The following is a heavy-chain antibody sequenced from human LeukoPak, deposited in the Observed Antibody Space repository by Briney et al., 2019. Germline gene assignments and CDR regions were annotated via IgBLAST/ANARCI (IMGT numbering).Heavy chain of an antibody. Sequence: GGSLRLSCAASGFTFDDYAMHWVRQAPGKGLEWVSGISWNSGGIGYADSVKGRFTISRDNAKNSLYLQMNSLRAEDTALYYCSRDYGMDVWGQGTTVTVSS. CDR3: SRDYGMDV. CDR1: GFTFDDYA. J-gene: IGHJ6*02. CDR2: ISWNSGGI. V-gene: IGHV3-9*01.